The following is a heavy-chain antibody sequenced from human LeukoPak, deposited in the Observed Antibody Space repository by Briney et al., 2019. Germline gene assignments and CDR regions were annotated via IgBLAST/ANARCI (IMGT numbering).Heavy chain of an antibody. CDR2: IRYDESNK. D-gene: IGHD1-14*01. Sequence: GGSLRLSCVTSGFTFSSYGMHWVRQAPGKGLEWVALIRYDESNKYYADSVKGRFTISRDNSKNTLYLQMNSLRAEDTAVYYCAKGDKPGYWGQGNLITVSS. V-gene: IGHV3-30*02. CDR1: GFTFSSYG. CDR3: AKGDKPGY. J-gene: IGHJ4*02.